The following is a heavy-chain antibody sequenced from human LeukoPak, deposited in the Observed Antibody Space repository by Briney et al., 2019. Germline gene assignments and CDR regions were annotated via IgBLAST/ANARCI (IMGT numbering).Heavy chain of an antibody. Sequence: ASVKVSCKASGYIFTAYYIHWVRQAPGQGLEWMGWINPNSGGTNYTQKFQGRVTMTRDTSISTAYMELSRLRSDDTAVYYCARTSDFDYWGQGTLATVSS. CDR1: GYIFTAYY. CDR3: ARTSDFDY. J-gene: IGHJ4*02. CDR2: INPNSGGT. V-gene: IGHV1-2*02.